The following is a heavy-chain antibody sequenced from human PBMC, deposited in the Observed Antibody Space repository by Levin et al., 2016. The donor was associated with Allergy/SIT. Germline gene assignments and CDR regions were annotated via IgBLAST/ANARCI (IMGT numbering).Heavy chain of an antibody. J-gene: IGHJ3*01. CDR2: ISHTGRT. Sequence: SETLSLTCTVSGGSIGSYIWSWIRQPPGKGLEWIGFISHTGRTDYNPSLKSRVTISTDTSKDQLYLRLSSVTAADTAVYYCARADYYYDRSGYSFPDAFDLWGPWDNAHRLF. CDR3: ARADYYYDRSGYSFPDAFDL. CDR1: GGSIGSYI. D-gene: IGHD3-22*01. V-gene: IGHV4-59*01.